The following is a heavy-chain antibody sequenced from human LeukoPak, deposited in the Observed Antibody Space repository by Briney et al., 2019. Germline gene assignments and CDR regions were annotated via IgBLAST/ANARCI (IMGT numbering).Heavy chain of an antibody. CDR2: ISSSSSTI. CDR1: GFTFSSYS. V-gene: IGHV3-48*01. J-gene: IGHJ4*02. CDR3: ARDLGGYYDSSGYWNY. D-gene: IGHD3-22*01. Sequence: GGSLRLSCAASGFTFSSYSMNWVRQAPGKGLEWVSYISSSSSTIYYADSVKGRFTISRDNAKNSLYLQMNSLRAEDTAVYYCARDLGGYYDSSGYWNYWGQGTLVTVSS.